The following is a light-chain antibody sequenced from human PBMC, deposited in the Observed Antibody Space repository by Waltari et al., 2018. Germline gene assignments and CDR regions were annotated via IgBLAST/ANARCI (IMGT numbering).Light chain of an antibody. V-gene: IGKV1-39*01. CDR2: AAS. Sequence: DIQMTQSPSSLSASVGDRVTITCRASQSISDYLNWYQQKPGKAPKLLIYAASSLQSGVPSRFSGHGSGTDFTLTISSLQPEDFATYYCQQSYSTPVYTFGQGTKLEIK. CDR3: QQSYSTPVYT. J-gene: IGKJ2*01. CDR1: QSISDY.